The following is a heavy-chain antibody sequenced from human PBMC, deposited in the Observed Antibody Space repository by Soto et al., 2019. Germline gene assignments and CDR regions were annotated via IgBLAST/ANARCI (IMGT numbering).Heavy chain of an antibody. CDR3: LSHEVSEQNYIPC. V-gene: IGHV3-15*07. Sequence: EMQLVESGGGLVKPGGSLRLSCAASGFNFGDAWMNWVRQAPGEGLEWVGRIKSKSYGGTADYAAPVEGRFTISRDDAQDTLYLQMSSLKTEDKAVYGCLSHEVSEQNYIPCGGQGTLVTVSS. CDR1: GFNFGDAW. D-gene: IGHD2-2*02. J-gene: IGHJ4*02. CDR2: IKSKSYGGTA.